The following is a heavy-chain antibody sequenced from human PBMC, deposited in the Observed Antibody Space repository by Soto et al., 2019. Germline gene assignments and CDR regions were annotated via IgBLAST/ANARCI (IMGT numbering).Heavy chain of an antibody. V-gene: IGHV1-69*06. J-gene: IGHJ4*02. D-gene: IGHD4-17*01. CDR2: TSGNLGTD. Sequence: QVQLVQSGAEVKRPGSSVKVSCKASGGTFSSYPISWVRQAPGQGLEWMGGTSGNLGTDIYAQKFRGRLTISTDKSTTTAYVELSRLTSEDTAVYYCARRDSHGYFRYFDNWGQGALVTVSS. CDR1: GGTFSSYP. CDR3: ARRDSHGYFRYFDN.